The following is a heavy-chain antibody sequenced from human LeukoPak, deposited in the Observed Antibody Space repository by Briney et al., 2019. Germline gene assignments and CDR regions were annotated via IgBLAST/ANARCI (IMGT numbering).Heavy chain of an antibody. V-gene: IGHV3-48*01. CDR1: GFTFGTYS. D-gene: IGHD3-10*01. J-gene: IGHJ4*02. CDR3: VRDQSLLWFGEFDY. CDR2: ISSSSRTI. Sequence: GGSLRLSCAASGFTFGTYSINWVRQAPGKGLEWISYISSSSRTIYYADSVKGRFTISRDNANNSVYLQMNSLRVEDTAVYYCVRDQSLLWFGEFDYWGQGNLVTVSS.